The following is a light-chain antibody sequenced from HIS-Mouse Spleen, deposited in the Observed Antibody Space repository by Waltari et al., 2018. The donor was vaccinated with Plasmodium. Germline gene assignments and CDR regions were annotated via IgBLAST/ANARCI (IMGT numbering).Light chain of an antibody. CDR3: QQSYSTWT. Sequence: IQMPPSPSSLSAYIGDSVTSTCRPLQSISTDLYWYQQKPGKAPKLLIYAASSLQSGVPSRFSGSGSGTDVTLTISSLQPEDFATYYCQQSYSTWTFGQGTKVEIK. V-gene: IGKV1-39*01. CDR2: AAS. CDR1: QSISTD. J-gene: IGKJ1*01.